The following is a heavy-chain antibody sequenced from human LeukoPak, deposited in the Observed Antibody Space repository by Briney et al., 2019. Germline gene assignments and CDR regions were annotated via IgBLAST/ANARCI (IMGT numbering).Heavy chain of an antibody. J-gene: IGHJ4*02. V-gene: IGHV1-8*01. D-gene: IGHD6-19*01. Sequence: ASVKVSCKASGYTLTSYDINWVRQATGQGLEWMGWMNPNSGNTGYAQKFQGRVTMTRNTSISTAYMELSSLRSEDTAVYYCARGAGGIAVAGLWGQGTLVTVSS. CDR1: GYTLTSYD. CDR3: ARGAGGIAVAGL. CDR2: MNPNSGNT.